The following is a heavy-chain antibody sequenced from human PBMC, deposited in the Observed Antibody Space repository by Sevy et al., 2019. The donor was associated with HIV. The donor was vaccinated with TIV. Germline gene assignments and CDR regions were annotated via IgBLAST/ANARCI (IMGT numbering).Heavy chain of an antibody. J-gene: IGHJ4*02. D-gene: IGHD5-18*01. V-gene: IGHV3-23*01. Sequence: GGYLRLSCAASGFTFSSYAMSWVRQAPGKGLEWVSAISGSGGSTYYTDSVKGRFTISRDNSKNTLYLQMNSLRAEDTAVYYCAKGEKVDTAMVYFDYWGQGTLVTVSS. CDR2: ISGSGGST. CDR1: GFTFSSYA. CDR3: AKGEKVDTAMVYFDY.